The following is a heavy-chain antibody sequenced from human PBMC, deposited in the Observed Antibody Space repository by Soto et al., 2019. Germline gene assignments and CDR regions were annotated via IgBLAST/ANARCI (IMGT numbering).Heavy chain of an antibody. V-gene: IGHV3-48*03. CDR2: INDNGRAI. J-gene: IGHJ6*02. CDR3: AKDLTGYAMDV. CDR1: GFSFSTSQ. Sequence: GGSLSLSCAASGFSFSTSQMDWARQAPGKGLEWVSYINDNGRAIYYADSVKGRFTISRDNARNSLFLQMNSLRGEDTAVYYCAKDLTGYAMDVWGQGTTVTVSS. D-gene: IGHD2-2*01.